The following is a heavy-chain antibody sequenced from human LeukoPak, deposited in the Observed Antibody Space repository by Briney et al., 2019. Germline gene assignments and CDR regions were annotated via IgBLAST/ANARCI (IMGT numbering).Heavy chain of an antibody. CDR3: ARVLWNGDYPRFDF. D-gene: IGHD4-17*01. CDR2: ISGSGGST. J-gene: IGHJ4*02. Sequence: PGGSLRLSCAASGFTFSSHAMSWVRQAPGKGLEWVSGISGSGGSTYYADSVEGRFTISRDNSKNTLYLQMNSLRAEDTAVYYCARVLWNGDYPRFDFWGQGTLVTVSS. V-gene: IGHV3-23*01. CDR1: GFTFSSHA.